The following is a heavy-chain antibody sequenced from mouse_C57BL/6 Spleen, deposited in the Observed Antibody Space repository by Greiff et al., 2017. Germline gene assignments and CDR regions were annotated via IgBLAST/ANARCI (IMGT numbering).Heavy chain of an antibody. CDR3: AFYCSSSDY. CDR1: GYTFTDYN. V-gene: IGHV1-22*01. CDR2: INHHNGGT. D-gene: IGHD1-1*01. Sequence: EVQLQQSGPELVTPGASVQMSCKASGYTFTDYNMHWVKQSHGKSLEWIGYINHHNGGTSYNQKFKGKATLTVNKSSSTAYMELRSLTSEDSAVYYCAFYCSSSDYWGQGTTLTVSS. J-gene: IGHJ2*01.